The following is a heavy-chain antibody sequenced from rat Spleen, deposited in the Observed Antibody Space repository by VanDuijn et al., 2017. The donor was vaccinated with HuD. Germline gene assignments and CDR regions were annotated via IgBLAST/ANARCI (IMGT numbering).Heavy chain of an antibody. CDR3: ARWEIRGTGVMDA. Sequence: QVQLKESGPGLVQPSRTLSLTCTVSGFSLTSYGVSWVRQPPGKGLEWIAAIWSGGSTYYNSAPKSRLSNSRDTSKSQVCLKMNSLQTEDTAMYFCARWEIRGTGVMDAWGQGASVTVSS. J-gene: IGHJ4*01. CDR1: GFSLTSYG. CDR2: IWSGGST. V-gene: IGHV2S8*01. D-gene: IGHD4-3*01.